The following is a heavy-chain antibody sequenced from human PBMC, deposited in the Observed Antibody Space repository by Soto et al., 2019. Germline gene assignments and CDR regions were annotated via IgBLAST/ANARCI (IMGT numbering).Heavy chain of an antibody. CDR1: WFTFRHFS. CDR3: ARDRGSGYCTGGLCYLGLDH. D-gene: IGHD2-8*02. V-gene: IGHV3-30-3*01. J-gene: IGHJ4*02. Sequence: PGGSLIHSCKAAWFTFRHFSMHLVRPATGKGLLWISVISFNATNGFFADSVKGRFSISRDNSANRLYLQMTNLRPEDTAIYYCARDRGSGYCTGGLCYLGLDHWGQG. CDR2: ISFNATNG.